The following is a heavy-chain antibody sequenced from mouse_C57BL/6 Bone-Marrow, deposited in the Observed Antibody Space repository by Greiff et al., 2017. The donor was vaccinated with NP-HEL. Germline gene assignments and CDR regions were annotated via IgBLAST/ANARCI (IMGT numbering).Heavy chain of an antibody. D-gene: IGHD2-4*01. CDR2: IDPSDSET. J-gene: IGHJ3*01. Sequence: QVQLKQPGAELVRPGSSVKLSCKASGYTFTSYWMHWVKQRPIQGLEWIGNIDPSDSETHYNQKFKDKATLTVDKSSSTAYMQLSSLTSEDAAVYYCLPRLEAWFAYWGQGTLVTVSA. V-gene: IGHV1-52*01. CDR1: GYTFTSYW. CDR3: LPRLEAWFAY.